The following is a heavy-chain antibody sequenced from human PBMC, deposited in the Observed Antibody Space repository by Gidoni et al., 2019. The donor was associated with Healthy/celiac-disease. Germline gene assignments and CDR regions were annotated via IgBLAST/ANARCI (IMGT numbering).Heavy chain of an antibody. Sequence: EVQLVESGGGLVQPGGSLRLSCAASGFTFSSYWMGWVRQAPGKGLEWVANIKQDGSEKYYVDSVKGRFTISRDNAKNSLYLQMNSLRAEDTAVYYCARDRGVKYSSSMWFDPWGQGTLVTVSS. D-gene: IGHD6-6*01. V-gene: IGHV3-7*01. CDR1: GFTFSSYW. CDR2: IKQDGSEK. CDR3: ARDRGVKYSSSMWFDP. J-gene: IGHJ5*02.